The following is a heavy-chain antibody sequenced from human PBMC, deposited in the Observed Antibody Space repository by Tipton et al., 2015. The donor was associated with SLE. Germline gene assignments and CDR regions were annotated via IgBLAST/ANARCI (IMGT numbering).Heavy chain of an antibody. CDR2: IYHGGSA. J-gene: IGHJ6*02. CDR3: ARDDVLLWFRGMDV. CDR1: GGSISTNHYY. Sequence: TLSLTCTVSGGSISTNHYYWGWIRQPPGKGLEWVGSIYHGGSAYYNPSLESRVTISEDTSKNQFSLKVNSVTAADTAVYYCARDDVLLWFRGMDVWGQGTTVTVSS. V-gene: IGHV4-39*07. D-gene: IGHD3-10*01.